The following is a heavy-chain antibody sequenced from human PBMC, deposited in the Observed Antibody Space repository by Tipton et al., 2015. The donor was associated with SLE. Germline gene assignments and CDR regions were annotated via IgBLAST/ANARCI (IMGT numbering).Heavy chain of an antibody. D-gene: IGHD3-22*01. Sequence: GLVKPSETLSLTCAVSGYSISSGYYWGWIRQSPGRGLEWIANIYHYGRTYYNPSLKSPVTISVYTTKNQFSLKLGSVTAADTAVYYCARHGNYFDGSGHYPEGHWGQGTLVTVSS. J-gene: IGHJ1*01. CDR1: GYSISSGYY. CDR2: IYHYGRT. CDR3: ARHGNYFDGSGHYPEGH. V-gene: IGHV4-38-2*01.